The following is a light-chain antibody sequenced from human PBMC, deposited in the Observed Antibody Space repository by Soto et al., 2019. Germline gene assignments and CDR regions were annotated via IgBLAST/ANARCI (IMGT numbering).Light chain of an antibody. CDR3: SSYTTSSTRV. J-gene: IGLJ1*01. CDR1: SSDVGAYDY. CDR2: EVS. V-gene: IGLV2-14*03. Sequence: QSVLTQPASVSGSPGQSITISCTGTSSDVGAYDYVSWYQQHPDKAPKLMIYEVSYRPSGVSNRFSGSKSVNTATLTISGLQAEDEADDYCSSYTTSSTRVFGTGTKVTVL.